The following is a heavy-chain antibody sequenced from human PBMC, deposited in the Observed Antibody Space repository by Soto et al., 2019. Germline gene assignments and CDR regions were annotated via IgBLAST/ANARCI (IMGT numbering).Heavy chain of an antibody. D-gene: IGHD2-2*01. Sequence: SVKVSCKASGGTFSSYTISWVRQAPGQGLEWMGRIIPILGIANYAQKFQGRVTITADKSTSTAYMELSSLRSEDTAVYYCARDLSRSYCSSTSCHPYYYYGMDVWGQGTTVTVSS. CDR2: IIPILGIA. J-gene: IGHJ6*02. CDR1: GGTFSSYT. V-gene: IGHV1-69*04. CDR3: ARDLSRSYCSSTSCHPYYYYGMDV.